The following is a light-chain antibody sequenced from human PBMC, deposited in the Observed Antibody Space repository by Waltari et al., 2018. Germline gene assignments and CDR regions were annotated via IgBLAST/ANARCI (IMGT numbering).Light chain of an antibody. CDR2: DVN. J-gene: IGLJ3*02. CDR1: TSDLGGYNY. CDR3: CSFTSSSTWV. Sequence: QSALTQPASVSGSPGQSPTISCTGTTSDLGGYNYVSWYQQHPGKAPKLLIYDVNSRPSGVSNRFSGSKSGNTASLIISGLQAEDEADYYCCSFTSSSTWVFGGGTKLTVL. V-gene: IGLV2-14*01.